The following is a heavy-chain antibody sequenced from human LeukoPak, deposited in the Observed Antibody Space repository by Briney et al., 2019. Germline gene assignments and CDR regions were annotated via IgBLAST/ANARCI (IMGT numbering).Heavy chain of an antibody. J-gene: IGHJ4*02. CDR3: ASRYCTNGVCHFDY. CDR1: GFTFSSYS. D-gene: IGHD2-8*01. V-gene: IGHV3-21*01. CDR2: ISSSNSFI. Sequence: PGGSLRLSCAASGFTFSSYSMNWVRQAPGKGLEWVSSISSSNSFIYYADPVKGRFTISRDNAKNSLYLQMNSLRAEDTAVYYCASRYCTNGVCHFDYWGQGTLVTVSS.